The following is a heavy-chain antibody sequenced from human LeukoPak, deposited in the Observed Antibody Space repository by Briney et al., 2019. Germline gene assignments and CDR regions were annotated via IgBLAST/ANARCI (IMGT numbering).Heavy chain of an antibody. D-gene: IGHD5-18*01. Sequence: GASVKVSCKASGYTFTSYDINWVRQATGQGLEWMGWMNPNSGNTGYTQKFQGRLAMTRNTSVNSAYMELSSLRSEDTAVYYCARGNGYSSGTGDNWVDPWGQGTLVTVSS. V-gene: IGHV1-8*01. J-gene: IGHJ5*02. CDR2: MNPNSGNT. CDR1: GYTFTSYD. CDR3: ARGNGYSSGTGDNWVDP.